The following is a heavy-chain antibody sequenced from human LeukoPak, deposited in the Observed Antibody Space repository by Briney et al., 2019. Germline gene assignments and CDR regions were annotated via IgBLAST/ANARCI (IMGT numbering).Heavy chain of an antibody. V-gene: IGHV4-31*03. CDR3: ARDMARYTGTYYYYGMDV. CDR2: IYYSGST. D-gene: IGHD3-10*01. CDR1: GGSISSGGYY. J-gene: IGHJ6*02. Sequence: SSETLSLTCTASGGSISSGGYYWSWIRQHPGKGLEWIGYIYYSGSTYYNPSLKSRVTISVDTSKNQFSLKLSSVTAADTAVYYCARDMARYTGTYYYYGMDVWGQGTTVTVSS.